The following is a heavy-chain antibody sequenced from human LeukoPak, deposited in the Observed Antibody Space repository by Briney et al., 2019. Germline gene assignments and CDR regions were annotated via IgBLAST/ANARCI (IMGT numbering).Heavy chain of an antibody. Sequence: SETLSLTRTVSGGSISSYYWSWIRQPPGKGLEWIGYIYYSGSTNYNPSLKSRVTISVDTSKNQFSLKLSSVTAAGTAVYYCASAYGYYFDYWGQGTLVTVSS. CDR3: ASAYGYYFDY. J-gene: IGHJ4*02. D-gene: IGHD3-10*01. CDR1: GGSISSYY. V-gene: IGHV4-59*01. CDR2: IYYSGST.